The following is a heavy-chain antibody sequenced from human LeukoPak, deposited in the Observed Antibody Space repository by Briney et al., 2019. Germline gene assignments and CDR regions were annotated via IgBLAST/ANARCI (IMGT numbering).Heavy chain of an antibody. J-gene: IGHJ4*02. CDR1: GDSIRNYY. D-gene: IGHD1-26*01. V-gene: IGHV4-4*07. Sequence: SETLSLTCTLSGDSIRNYYWSWIRQSAGKGMEWIGRIYTSGRTNYNPSLKSRVTISVDTSKNQFSLKLSSVTAADTAVYYCARGGYYTTSSYDYRGQGTLVTVSS. CDR3: ARGGYYTTSSYDY. CDR2: IYTSGRT.